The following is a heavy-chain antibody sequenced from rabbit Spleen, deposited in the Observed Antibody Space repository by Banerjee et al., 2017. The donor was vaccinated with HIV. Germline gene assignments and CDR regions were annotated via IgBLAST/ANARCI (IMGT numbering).Heavy chain of an antibody. Sequence: QLVESGGGLVQPGGSLKLSCKASGFDFNNYYIQWVRQAPGKGLEWIGYIDPVFGSAYYASWVNGRFSISRENTQNTVSLQLNSLTAADTATYFCARGGGLWGPGTLVTVS. CDR1: GFDFNNYY. CDR2: IDPVFGSA. J-gene: IGHJ6*01. CDR3: ARGGGL. V-gene: IGHV1S7*01.